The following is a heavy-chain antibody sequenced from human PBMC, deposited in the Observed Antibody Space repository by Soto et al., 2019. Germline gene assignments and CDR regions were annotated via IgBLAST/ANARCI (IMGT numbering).Heavy chain of an antibody. J-gene: IGHJ4*02. D-gene: IGHD4-17*01. Sequence: EVQLLESGGGLVQPGGSLRLSCAASGFTFSSYAMTWVRQAPGKGLEWVSAISGSGTNRYYADSVKGRFTISRDNSKNTLYLTMNSLRAEDTAVYYCAKDRVDYGDYRGLDYWGQGTLVTVSS. CDR1: GFTFSSYA. CDR3: AKDRVDYGDYRGLDY. CDR2: ISGSGTNR. V-gene: IGHV3-23*01.